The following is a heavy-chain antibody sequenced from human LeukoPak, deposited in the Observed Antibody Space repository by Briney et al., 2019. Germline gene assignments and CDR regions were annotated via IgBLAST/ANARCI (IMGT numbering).Heavy chain of an antibody. D-gene: IGHD1-26*01. V-gene: IGHV4-61*05. CDR3: ARHGGSYTFDY. Sequence: SETLSLTCTVSGGSISSSNYYWDWIRQPPGKGLEWIGFISYSGGTNYNPSLKSRVTISVDTSKNQFSLKLNSVTAADTAVYYCARHGGSYTFDYWGQGTLVTVSS. J-gene: IGHJ4*02. CDR2: ISYSGGT. CDR1: GGSISSSNYY.